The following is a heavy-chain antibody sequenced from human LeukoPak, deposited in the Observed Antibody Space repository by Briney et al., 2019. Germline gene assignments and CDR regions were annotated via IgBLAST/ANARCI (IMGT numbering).Heavy chain of an antibody. Sequence: GGSLRLSCAASGFTFSSYEMNWVRQAPGRGLEGVSYISSSGSTIYYADSVTGRFIISRDNAKNSLYLQMNSLRAEDTAVYYCARDFYYGSGRYDYWGQGTLVTVSS. D-gene: IGHD3-10*01. CDR1: GFTFSSYE. CDR3: ARDFYYGSGRYDY. CDR2: ISSSGSTI. J-gene: IGHJ4*02. V-gene: IGHV3-48*03.